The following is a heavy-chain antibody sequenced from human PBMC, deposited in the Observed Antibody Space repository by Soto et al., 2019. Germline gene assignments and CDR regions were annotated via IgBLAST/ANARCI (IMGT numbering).Heavy chain of an antibody. CDR3: AKGSASSRPYYFDY. CDR1: GFTFDDYA. CDR2: ISWNSGSI. D-gene: IGHD2-2*01. V-gene: IGHV3-9*01. Sequence: GGSLRLSCAASGFTFDDYAMHWVRQAPGKGLEWVSGISWNSGSIGYADSVKGRFTISRDNAKNSLYLQMNSLKAEDTAVFYCAKGSASSRPYYFDYWGQGTLVTVSS. J-gene: IGHJ4*02.